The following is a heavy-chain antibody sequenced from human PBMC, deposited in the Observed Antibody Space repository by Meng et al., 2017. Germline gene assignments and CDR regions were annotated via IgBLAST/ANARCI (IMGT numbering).Heavy chain of an antibody. CDR2: IYHSGST. J-gene: IGHJ4*02. D-gene: IGHD6-19*01. Sequence: LRVAGRGLLEPCGTLSLTLAVSGGSISSSNWWSWVRQPPGKGLEWIGEIYHSGSTNYNPSLKSRVTISVDKSKNQFSLKLSSVTAADTAVYYCARDRGAVAGTNFDYWGQGTLVTVSS. V-gene: IGHV4-4*02. CDR3: ARDRGAVAGTNFDY. CDR1: GGSISSSNW.